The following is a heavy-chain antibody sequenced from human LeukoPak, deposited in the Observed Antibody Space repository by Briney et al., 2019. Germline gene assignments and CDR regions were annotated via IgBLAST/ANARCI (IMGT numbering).Heavy chain of an antibody. V-gene: IGHV1-8*03. J-gene: IGHJ5*02. CDR3: ARGRHGWFDP. CDR1: GYTFTSYG. Sequence: ASVKVSCKASGYTFTSYGISWVRQATGQGLEWMGWMNPNSGNTGYAQKFQGRVTITRNTSISTAYMELSSLRSEDTAVYYCARGRHGWFDPWGQGTLVTVSS. CDR2: MNPNSGNT.